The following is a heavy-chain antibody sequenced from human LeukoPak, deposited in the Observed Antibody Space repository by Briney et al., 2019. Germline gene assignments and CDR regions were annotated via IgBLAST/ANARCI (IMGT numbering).Heavy chain of an antibody. J-gene: IGHJ6*02. CDR1: GGSSSVYY. CDR3: ARYTPRGAPKPIVVVPGAGPYYGMDV. CDR2: INHSGST. V-gene: IGHV4-34*01. D-gene: IGHD2-2*01. Sequence: SETLSLTCAVYGGSSSVYYWSWIRQPPGKGLQWIAEINHSGSTNYNPSLKSRVTISVDTSKNQFSLKLNSVTAADAAVYYCARYTPRGAPKPIVVVPGAGPYYGMDVWGQGTTVTVSS.